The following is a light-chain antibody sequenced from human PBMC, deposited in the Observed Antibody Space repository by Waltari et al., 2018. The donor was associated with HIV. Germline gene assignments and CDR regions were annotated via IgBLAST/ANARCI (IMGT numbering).Light chain of an antibody. CDR3: QVWDGSSDHWV. Sequence: SYVLTQPPSASVAPGQTARITCGGDNIGTKSVHWYQQNPGQAPVLVVYDDRDRPSGIPERFSGSNSGNTATLTVSRVEVGDEADYYCQVWDGSSDHWVFGGGTKLTVL. V-gene: IGLV3-21*02. CDR2: DDR. J-gene: IGLJ3*02. CDR1: NIGTKS.